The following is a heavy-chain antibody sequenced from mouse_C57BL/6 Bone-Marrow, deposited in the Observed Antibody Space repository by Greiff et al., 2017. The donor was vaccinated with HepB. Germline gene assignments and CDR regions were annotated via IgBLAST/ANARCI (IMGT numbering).Heavy chain of an antibody. CDR2: ISSGSSTI. D-gene: IGHD1-1*01. CDR1: GFTFSDYG. J-gene: IGHJ1*03. V-gene: IGHV5-17*01. Sequence: EVKLVESGGGLVKPGGSLKLSCAASGFTFSDYGMHWVRQAPEKGLEWVAYISSGSSTIYYADTVKGRFTISRDNAKNTLFLQMTSLRSEDTAMYYCASPPLTTVVAHWYFDVWGTGTTVTVSS. CDR3: ASPPLTTVVAHWYFDV.